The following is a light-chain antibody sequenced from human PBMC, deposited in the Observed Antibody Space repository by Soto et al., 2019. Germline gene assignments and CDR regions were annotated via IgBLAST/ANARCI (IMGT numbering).Light chain of an antibody. CDR3: QQYGRSRT. J-gene: IGKJ1*01. CDR1: QSVSSSY. V-gene: IGKV3-20*01. CDR2: GAS. Sequence: EIVLTQSPGTLSLSPGERATLSCRASQSVSSSYLAWYQQKPGQAPRLLIFGASIRDSGVTDRFSGSGSGTDFTLTISRLEPEDFAVYYCQQYGRSRTFGQGTKVDIK.